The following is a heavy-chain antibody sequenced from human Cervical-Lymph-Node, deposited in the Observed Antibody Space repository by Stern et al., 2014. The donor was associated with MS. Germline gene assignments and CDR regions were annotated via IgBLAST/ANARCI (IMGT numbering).Heavy chain of an antibody. D-gene: IGHD6-13*01. J-gene: IGHJ4*02. V-gene: IGHV1-69*09. Sequence: QVQLVQSGTEVKKPGSSVKVSCKASGGTFNTYTITWVRQAPGQGLEWMGRVIPMLGIANYAQKFQGRVTITADESTSTAYMELTTLRSEDTAVYYCARSLAAELHYWGQGTLVIVSS. CDR1: GGTFNTYT. CDR2: VIPMLGIA. CDR3: ARSLAAELHY.